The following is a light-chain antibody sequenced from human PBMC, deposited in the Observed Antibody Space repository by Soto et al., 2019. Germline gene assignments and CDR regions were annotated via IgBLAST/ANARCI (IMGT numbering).Light chain of an antibody. CDR1: SSDIGGYNY. CDR2: DVN. V-gene: IGLV2-11*01. Sequence: QSVLTQPPSASGSPGQSVTISCTGTSSDIGGYNYVSWYQQHPGKAPKLMIYDVNKRPSGVPVRFSGSKSGNTASLTITGLQSEDEADYYCCSYAGSYTYVFGTGTKVTVL. J-gene: IGLJ1*01. CDR3: CSYAGSYTYV.